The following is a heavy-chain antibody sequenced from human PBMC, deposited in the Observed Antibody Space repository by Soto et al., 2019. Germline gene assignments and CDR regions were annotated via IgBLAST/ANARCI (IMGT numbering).Heavy chain of an antibody. Sequence: QVQLVQSGAEVKKPGSSVKVSCKASGGTFSSYAISWVRQAPGQGLEWMGGIIPIFGTANYGQKLQGRVTITADESTSTAYIELSSLRSEDTAVYYCARDGRSYPYYYGMDVCGQGTTVTVAS. CDR2: IIPIFGTA. V-gene: IGHV1-69*01. J-gene: IGHJ6*02. CDR3: ARDGRSYPYYYGMDV. D-gene: IGHD1-26*01. CDR1: GGTFSSYA.